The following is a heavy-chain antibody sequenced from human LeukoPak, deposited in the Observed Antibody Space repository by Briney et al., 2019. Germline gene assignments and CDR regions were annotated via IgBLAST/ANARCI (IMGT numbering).Heavy chain of an antibody. CDR3: ARSAGYSYGYDAFDI. V-gene: IGHV4-34*01. Sequence: SETLSLTCAVYGGSFSGYYWSWIRQPPGKGLEWIGEINHSGSTNYNPSLKSRVTISVDTSKNQFSLKLSSVTAADTAVYYCARSAGYSYGYDAFDIWGQGTMVTVSS. CDR2: INHSGST. J-gene: IGHJ3*02. CDR1: GGSFSGYY. D-gene: IGHD5-18*01.